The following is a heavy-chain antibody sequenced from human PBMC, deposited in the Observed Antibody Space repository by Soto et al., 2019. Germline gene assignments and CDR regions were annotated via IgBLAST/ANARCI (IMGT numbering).Heavy chain of an antibody. CDR3: ARGGMVRGVIIPFDP. Sequence: QVQLVQSGAEVKKPGASVKVSCKASGYTFTSYYMHWVRQAPGQGLEWMGIINPSGGSTSYAQKFQGRVTMTSDTSTSTVYMELSSLRSEDTAVYYCARGGMVRGVIIPFDPWGQGTLVTVSS. CDR2: INPSGGST. V-gene: IGHV1-46*01. D-gene: IGHD3-10*01. CDR1: GYTFTSYY. J-gene: IGHJ5*02.